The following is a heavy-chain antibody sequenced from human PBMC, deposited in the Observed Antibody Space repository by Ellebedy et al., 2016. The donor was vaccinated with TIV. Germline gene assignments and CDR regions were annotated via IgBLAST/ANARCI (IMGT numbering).Heavy chain of an antibody. CDR3: SSYDWDYYYGMDV. V-gene: IGHV3-48*02. CDR2: ISSSSSTI. Sequence: GESLKISCAASGFTFSSYSMNWVRQAPGKGLEWVSYISSSSSTIYYADSVKGRFTISRDNAKNSLYLQMNSLRDEDTAVYYCSSYDWDYYYGMDVWGQGTTVTVSS. J-gene: IGHJ6*02. D-gene: IGHD5-12*01. CDR1: GFTFSSYS.